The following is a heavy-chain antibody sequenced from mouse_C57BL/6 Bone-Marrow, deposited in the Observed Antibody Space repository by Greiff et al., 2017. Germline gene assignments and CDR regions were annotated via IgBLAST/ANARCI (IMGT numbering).Heavy chain of an antibody. J-gene: IGHJ1*03. CDR3: ARNGYDYVVRVYWYFDV. V-gene: IGHV1-81*01. Sequence: QVQLQQSGAELARPGASVKLSCKASGYTFTSYGISWVKQRTGQGLGWIGEIYPRSGNTYYNEKFKGKATLTADKSSSTAYMELRSLTSEDSAVYVCARNGYDYVVRVYWYFDVWGTGTTVTVSS. CDR2: IYPRSGNT. CDR1: GYTFTSYG. D-gene: IGHD2-4*01.